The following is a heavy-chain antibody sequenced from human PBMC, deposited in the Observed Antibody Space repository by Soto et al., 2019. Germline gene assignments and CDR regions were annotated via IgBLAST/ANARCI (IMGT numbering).Heavy chain of an antibody. V-gene: IGHV3-30-3*01. CDR1: GFTFSSYA. CDR3: ASGGGCYGSVLV. J-gene: IGHJ4*02. D-gene: IGHD2-15*01. Sequence: QVQLVESGGGVVQPGRSLRLSCAASGFTFSSYAMHWVRQAPGKGLEWVAVISYDGSNKYYADSVKGRFTISRDNSKTTLYLQMNSLRAEDTAVYYCASGGGCYGSVLVWGQGTLFTVSS. CDR2: ISYDGSNK.